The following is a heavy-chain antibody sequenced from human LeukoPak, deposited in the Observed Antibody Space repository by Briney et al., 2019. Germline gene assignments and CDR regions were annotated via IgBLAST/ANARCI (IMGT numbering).Heavy chain of an antibody. CDR1: GGSISSYY. CDR3: ARQYYYDSSGYSEPFDY. J-gene: IGHJ4*02. CDR2: IYTSGTT. Sequence: SETLSLTCTVSGGSISSYYWSWIRQPAGKVLEWIGRIYTSGTTHYNPSLKSRVTMSVDTSKNQFSLKLSSVTAADTAVYYCARQYYYDSSGYSEPFDYWGQGTLVTVSS. V-gene: IGHV4-4*07. D-gene: IGHD3-22*01.